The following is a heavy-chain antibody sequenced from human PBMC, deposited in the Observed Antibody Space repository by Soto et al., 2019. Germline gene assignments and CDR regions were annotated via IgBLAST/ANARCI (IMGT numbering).Heavy chain of an antibody. J-gene: IGHJ4*02. CDR1: GFIFDGYA. D-gene: IGHD3-3*01. V-gene: IGHV3-9*01. CDR3: VKDVGSRHYDFTNFDS. Sequence: GGSLRLSCIASGFIFDGYAIHWVRQVPGKGLEWVSGIDWNRATTGYADSVKGRFTLSRDNARNSVLLQMNSLRSEDTARYYCVKDVGSRHYDFTNFDSWGQGALVTVSS. CDR2: IDWNRATT.